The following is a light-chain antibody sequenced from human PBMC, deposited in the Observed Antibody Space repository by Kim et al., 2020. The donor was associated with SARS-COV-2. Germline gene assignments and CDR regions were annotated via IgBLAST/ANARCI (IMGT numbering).Light chain of an antibody. J-gene: IGKJ4*01. V-gene: IGKV1-5*03. CDR2: EAS. CDR3: QEYNSYSALT. CDR1: QRISSW. Sequence: DIQMTQSPSTLSASVGDRVTITCRASQRISSWLAWYQQKPGKAAKLLIYEASRLESGVPSRFSGSESGTEFTLTISSLQPDDFATYYCQEYNSYSALTFGGGTKVDIK.